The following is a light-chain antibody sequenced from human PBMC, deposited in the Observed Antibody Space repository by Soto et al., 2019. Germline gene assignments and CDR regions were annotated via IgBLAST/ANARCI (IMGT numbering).Light chain of an antibody. V-gene: IGLV2-14*01. Sequence: QSALTQPASVSGSPGQSITISCTGASGDVGGYNFVSWYQQHPGKAPQLIIYEVSNRPSGVSNRFSGSKSGNTASLTISGLQAEDEADYYCSSYTSSSTLVLFGGWTKLTVL. CDR2: EVS. J-gene: IGLJ2*01. CDR3: SSYTSSSTLVL. CDR1: SGDVGGYNF.